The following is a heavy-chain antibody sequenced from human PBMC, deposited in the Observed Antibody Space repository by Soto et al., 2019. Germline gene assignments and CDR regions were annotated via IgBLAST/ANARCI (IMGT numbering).Heavy chain of an antibody. J-gene: IGHJ6*02. CDR3: ARAGAAPYYYYGMDV. CDR2: ISTYNGDT. V-gene: IGHV1-18*01. CDR1: GYTFSTSG. D-gene: IGHD2-15*01. Sequence: QVQLVQSGAEVRKPGASVKVSCKASGYTFSTSGMSWLRQAPGQGLEGMGWISTYNGDTNDAPKFPDRVTMTSDTSTSTVYMELRSLRSDDTAVYSCARAGAAPYYYYGMDVWGQGTRVTVSS.